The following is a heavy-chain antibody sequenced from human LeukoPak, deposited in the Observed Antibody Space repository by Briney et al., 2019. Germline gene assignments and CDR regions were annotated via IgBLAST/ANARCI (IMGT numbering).Heavy chain of an antibody. CDR3: AKELGWLVGPFDI. CDR1: GFTFSNYG. J-gene: IGHJ3*02. D-gene: IGHD6-19*01. Sequence: AGGSLRLSCAASGFTFSNYGIHWVRQAPGKGLDWVAFIRYDGSSKYYADSVKGRFTISRDNSRNTLYLQMHSLRTEDTAVYYCAKELGWLVGPFDIWGQGIMVTVSS. V-gene: IGHV3-30*02. CDR2: IRYDGSSK.